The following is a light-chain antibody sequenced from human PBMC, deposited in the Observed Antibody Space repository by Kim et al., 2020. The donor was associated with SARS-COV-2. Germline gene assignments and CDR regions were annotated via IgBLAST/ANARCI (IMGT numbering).Light chain of an antibody. V-gene: IGKV1-5*03. J-gene: IGKJ4*01. CDR1: QSVYNF. CDR3: QQYKTYPVT. CDR2: TAS. Sequence: ASVGDRITITCRASQSVYNFLNWYQQKPGKAPKLLIYTASTLESGVPSRFSGSGSGTEFTLTISSLQPDDFATYYCQQYKTYPVTFGGGTKVDIK.